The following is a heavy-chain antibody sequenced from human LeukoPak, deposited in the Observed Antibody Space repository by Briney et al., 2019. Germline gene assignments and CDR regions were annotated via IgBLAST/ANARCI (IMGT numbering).Heavy chain of an antibody. Sequence: GESVKISCKASGYNFSRNWIGWVRQMSGEGLEWMGIIYPGDSDTRYSPSFRGQVTISVDKSISTAYLQWSSLRASDTAMYYCVRHGERYSSSSVGKCWGQGTLVTVSS. CDR2: IYPGDSDT. V-gene: IGHV5-51*01. CDR3: VRHGERYSSSSVGKC. J-gene: IGHJ4*02. CDR1: GYNFSRNW. D-gene: IGHD6-6*01.